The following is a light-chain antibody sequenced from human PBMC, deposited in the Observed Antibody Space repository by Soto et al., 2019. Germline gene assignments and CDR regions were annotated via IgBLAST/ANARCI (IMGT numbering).Light chain of an antibody. CDR1: SSDVGGYNY. CDR2: EVS. J-gene: IGLJ1*01. Sequence: QSALTRPASVSGSPGQSITISCTGTSSDVGGYNYVSWYQQYPGKAPKLMIYEVSNRPSGVSDRFSGSKSGNTASLTISGLQAEDEADYYCSSYTNTDTRVFGTGTKLTVL. V-gene: IGLV2-14*01. CDR3: SSYTNTDTRV.